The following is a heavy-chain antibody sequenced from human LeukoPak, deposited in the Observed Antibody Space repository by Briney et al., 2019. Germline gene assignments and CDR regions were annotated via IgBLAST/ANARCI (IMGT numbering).Heavy chain of an antibody. D-gene: IGHD3-16*01. CDR3: ARGGGLDV. V-gene: IGHV3-7*03. J-gene: IGHJ6*02. CDR2: INHNGNVN. CDR1: GFSFSSYW. Sequence: GGSPRLSCAASGFSFSSYWMNWARQAPGKGLEWVASINHNGNVNYYVDSAKGRFTISRDNAKNSLYLQMSNLRAEDTAVYFCARGGGLDVWGQGATVTVSS.